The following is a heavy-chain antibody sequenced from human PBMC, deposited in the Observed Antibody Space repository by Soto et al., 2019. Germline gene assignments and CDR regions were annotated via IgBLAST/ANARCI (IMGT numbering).Heavy chain of an antibody. J-gene: IGHJ4*02. CDR3: ASQQQWLDY. V-gene: IGHV6-1*01. CDR1: LDSCSRNTAA. D-gene: IGHD6-19*01. CDR2: TYYRSKWFT. Sequence: SHTLSLTGSVSLDSCSRNTAACNWIRQSPSRGLEWLGRTYYRSKWFTGYAVSVQGRIRINADTSKNQFSLQLNSVTPEDPAVYYCASQQQWLDYWRQGTPVTVSS.